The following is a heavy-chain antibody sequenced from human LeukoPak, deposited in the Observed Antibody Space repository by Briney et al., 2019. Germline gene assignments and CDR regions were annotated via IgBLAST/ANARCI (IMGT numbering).Heavy chain of an antibody. CDR2: IIAIFGTV. CDR1: GGTFSSYA. V-gene: IGHV1-69*13. Sequence: SVKVSCKASGGTFSSYAISWVRQAPGQGLEWMGGIIAIFGTVHYAQTFQGRVTITADESTNTAYMELTSLRSDDTALYYCARGQQLVGNYYYCGMDVWGQGTTVTVSS. J-gene: IGHJ6*02. D-gene: IGHD6-13*01. CDR3: ARGQQLVGNYYYCGMDV.